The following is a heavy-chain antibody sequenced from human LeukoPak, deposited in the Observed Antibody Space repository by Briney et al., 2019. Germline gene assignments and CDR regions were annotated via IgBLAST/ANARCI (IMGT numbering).Heavy chain of an antibody. CDR1: RGSFSGYY. CDR3: ARGGGDYYYMDG. CDR2: INHSGST. J-gene: IGHJ6*03. V-gene: IGHV4-34*01. Sequence: SETLSLTCAVYRGSFSGYYWSWIRQPPGKGLEWIGEINHSGSTNYKPSLRSRVTISVDTSKDQISLKLSSVTVADTAVYYCARGGGDYYYMDGWGKGTTVTVSS.